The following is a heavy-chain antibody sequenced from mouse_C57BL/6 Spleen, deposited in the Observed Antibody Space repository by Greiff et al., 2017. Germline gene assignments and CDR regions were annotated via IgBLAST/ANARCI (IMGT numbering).Heavy chain of an antibody. Sequence: VMLVESEGGLVQPGSSMKLSCTASGFTFSDYYMAWVRQVPEKGLEWVANINYDGSSTYYLDSLKSRFIISRDNAKNILYLQMSSLKSEDTATYYCARDGYFDVWGTGTTVTVSS. CDR2: INYDGSST. V-gene: IGHV5-16*01. J-gene: IGHJ1*03. CDR3: ARDGYFDV. CDR1: GFTFSDYY.